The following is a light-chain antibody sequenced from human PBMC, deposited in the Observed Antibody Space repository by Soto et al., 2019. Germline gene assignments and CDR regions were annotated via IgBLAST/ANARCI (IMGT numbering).Light chain of an antibody. CDR1: QTISRA. V-gene: IGKV1-39*01. Sequence: DIQMTQSPSSLSASVGDRVTITCRASQTISRAFNWYQQKHGKPPRLLIYAASSVESGVPSRFNGSASGSDFTLNISGLEPEDVATYFCQRTYWAVRFGPGTQVHMK. CDR3: QRTYWAVR. CDR2: AAS. J-gene: IGKJ3*01.